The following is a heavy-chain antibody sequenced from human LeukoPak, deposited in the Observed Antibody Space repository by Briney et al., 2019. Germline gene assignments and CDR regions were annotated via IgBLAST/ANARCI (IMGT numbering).Heavy chain of an antibody. CDR1: GFTFSTYW. J-gene: IGHJ6*02. Sequence: PGGSLRLSCAASGFTFSTYWMSWVRQAPGKGLEWLAHIREDGTGKNHVDSVKGRFTISRDNAKNSLYLQMNGLRAEDTAVYYCAREIPQQLVAMDVWGQGTTVTVSS. D-gene: IGHD6-13*01. V-gene: IGHV3-7*04. CDR2: IREDGTGK. CDR3: AREIPQQLVAMDV.